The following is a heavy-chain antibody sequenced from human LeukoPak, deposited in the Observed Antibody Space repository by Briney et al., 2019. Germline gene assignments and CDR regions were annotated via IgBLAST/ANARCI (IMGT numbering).Heavy chain of an antibody. D-gene: IGHD2-15*01. CDR2: IIPIFGTA. Sequence: GASAKVSCKASGGSCSSYAISWVRQAPGQGLEWMGGIIPIFGTANYAQKFQGGVTITADESTSTAYMERSSLRSEDTAVYYCARDDCSGGSCYYSRRNWFDPWGQGTLVTVSS. V-gene: IGHV1-69*13. CDR3: ARDDCSGGSCYYSRRNWFDP. CDR1: GGSCSSYA. J-gene: IGHJ5*02.